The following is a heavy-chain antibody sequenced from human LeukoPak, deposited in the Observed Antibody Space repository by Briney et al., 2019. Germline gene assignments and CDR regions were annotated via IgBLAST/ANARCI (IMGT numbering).Heavy chain of an antibody. CDR3: AKGRNSYDSGRCHSPNCYYGMDV. CDR1: GLTFANYA. J-gene: IGHJ6*02. D-gene: IGHD3-10*01. CDR2: ISGSGDGT. Sequence: PGGSLRLSCAPSGLTFANYAMRWVREAPGGGLEYVSVISGSGDGTFSADSVRGRFTVSRDNSKNTLFLEMSNLRVEDTAVYHCAKGRNSYDSGRCHSPNCYYGMDVWGQGTTVIVSS. V-gene: IGHV3-23*01.